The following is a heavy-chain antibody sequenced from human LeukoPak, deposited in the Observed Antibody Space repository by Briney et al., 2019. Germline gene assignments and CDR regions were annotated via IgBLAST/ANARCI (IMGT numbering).Heavy chain of an antibody. CDR2: IYSGGTT. CDR3: ARDRFWSGLDAFDI. D-gene: IGHD3-3*01. J-gene: IGHJ3*02. CDR1: GFTVSGNY. Sequence: PGGSLRLSCAASGFTVSGNYMSWVRQAPGKGLEWVSLIYSGGTTYYADSVKGRFTISRDNSKNTLYLQMNSLRAEDTAVYHCARDRFWSGLDAFDIWGQGTMVTVSS. V-gene: IGHV3-53*01.